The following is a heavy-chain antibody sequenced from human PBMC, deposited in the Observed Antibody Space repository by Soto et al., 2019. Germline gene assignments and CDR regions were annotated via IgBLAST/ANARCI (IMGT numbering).Heavy chain of an antibody. Sequence: QITLKESGPTLVKPTQTLTLTCTFSGFSLSTSGVGVGWIRQPPVKALEWLALIYWDDDKRYSPSLKSRLTITKDTSKNQVVLTMTNMDPVDTATYYCAHVTLFSSSRQIDYFADWGQGTLVTVSS. CDR1: GFSLSTSGVG. CDR2: IYWDDDK. D-gene: IGHD6-6*01. J-gene: IGHJ4*02. V-gene: IGHV2-5*02. CDR3: AHVTLFSSSRQIDYFAD.